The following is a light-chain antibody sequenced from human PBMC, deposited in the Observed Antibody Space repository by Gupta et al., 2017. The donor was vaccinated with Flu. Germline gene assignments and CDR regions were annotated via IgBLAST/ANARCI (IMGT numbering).Light chain of an antibody. V-gene: IGKV1-39*01. CDR1: QSIRRY. Sequence: DMEITHSTCSRSASVGDRGTSACLASQSIRRYLGWFKQKPTKAPMLLIYAASSWQRRVSSRYSGCGYGKYLPLTSSRPQQEDFATYYCQQIDGNLRWTFGQGTKVENK. CDR3: QQIDGNLRWT. J-gene: IGKJ1*01. CDR2: AAS.